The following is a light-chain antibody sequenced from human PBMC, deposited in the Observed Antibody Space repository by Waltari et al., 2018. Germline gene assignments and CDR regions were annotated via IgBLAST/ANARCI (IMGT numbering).Light chain of an antibody. CDR3: GSWDTRLNTGV. CDR1: SSNIVDSH. V-gene: IGLV1-51*01. CDR2: EKK. J-gene: IGLJ3*02. Sequence: QSVLTQPPSVSAAPGQKVTISCSGGSSNIVDSHVSWYQQLPGAAPKPLIYEKKRRPSGIPDRFSCSQSGTSATLDITGLQTGDEGDYYCGSWDTRLNTGVFGGGTKLTVL.